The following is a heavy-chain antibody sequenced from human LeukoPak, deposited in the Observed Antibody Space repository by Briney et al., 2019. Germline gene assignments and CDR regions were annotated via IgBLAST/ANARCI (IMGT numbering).Heavy chain of an antibody. CDR1: GGSISSDYYH. CDR2: INHSGST. V-gene: IGHV4-39*07. J-gene: IGHJ5*02. D-gene: IGHD1-26*01. Sequence: SETLSLTCTVSGGSISSDYYHWSWIRQPPGKGLEWIGEINHSGSTNYNPSLKSRVTISVDTSKNQFSLKLSSVTAADTAVYYCARMPRRVGSRGYNWFDPWGQGTLITVSS. CDR3: ARMPRRVGSRGYNWFDP.